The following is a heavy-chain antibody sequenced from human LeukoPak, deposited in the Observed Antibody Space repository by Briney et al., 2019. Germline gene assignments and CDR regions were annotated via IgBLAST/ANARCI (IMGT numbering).Heavy chain of an antibody. D-gene: IGHD1-26*01. CDR3: ARGLGWELHSDYFDY. CDR1: GYTFTSYD. V-gene: IGHV1-8*03. Sequence: ASVKVSCKASGYTFTSYDINWVRQVTGRGLEWMGWMNPNSGNTGYAQKFQGRVTITRNTSISTAYMELSSLRSEDTAVYYCARGLGWELHSDYFDYWGQGTLVTVSS. CDR2: MNPNSGNT. J-gene: IGHJ4*02.